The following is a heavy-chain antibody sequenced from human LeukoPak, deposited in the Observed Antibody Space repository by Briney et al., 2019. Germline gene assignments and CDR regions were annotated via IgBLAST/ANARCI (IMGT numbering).Heavy chain of an antibody. CDR2: IIPIFGTA. J-gene: IGHJ5*02. CDR1: GYTFTGYY. Sequence: GASVKVSCKASGYTFTGYYMHWVRQAPGQGLEWMGGIIPIFGTANYAQKFQGRVTITADESTSTAYMELSSLRSEDTAVYYCARQFTYYGSGVNGWFDPWGQGTLVTVSS. D-gene: IGHD3-10*01. V-gene: IGHV1-69*13. CDR3: ARQFTYYGSGVNGWFDP.